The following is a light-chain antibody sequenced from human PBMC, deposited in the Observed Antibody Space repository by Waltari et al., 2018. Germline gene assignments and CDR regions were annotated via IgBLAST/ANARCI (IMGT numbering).Light chain of an antibody. Sequence: SSELPQPPSVSVSPGQPASISCSRDTLPNPFVHSYQQKAGQAPVLVMYKDTERASGIPERFSGSTSGTRVTLIISGVQAEDEADYYCQSADSSNTHVFFGGGTKLTVL. CDR3: QSADSSNTHVF. J-gene: IGLJ2*01. V-gene: IGLV3-25*03. CDR2: KDT. CDR1: TLPNPF.